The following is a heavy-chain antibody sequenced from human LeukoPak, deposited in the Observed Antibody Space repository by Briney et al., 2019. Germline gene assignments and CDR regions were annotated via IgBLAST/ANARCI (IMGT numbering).Heavy chain of an antibody. V-gene: IGHV1-2*02. CDR2: INPNSGGT. CDR1: GYTFTGYY. Sequence: ASVKVSCKASGYTFTGYYMHWVRQAPGQGLEWMGWINPNSGGTNYAQKFQGRVTMTRDTSISTAYMELSRLRSDDTAVYYCARGRGYSYFYYYYMDVWGKGTTVTISS. J-gene: IGHJ6*03. D-gene: IGHD5-18*01. CDR3: ARGRGYSYFYYYYMDV.